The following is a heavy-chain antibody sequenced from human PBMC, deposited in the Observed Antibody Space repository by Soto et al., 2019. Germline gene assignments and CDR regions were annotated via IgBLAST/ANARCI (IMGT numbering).Heavy chain of an antibody. CDR2: IGNAGDT. Sequence: PGGSLRLSCAASGFTFSSYDMPWVRQATGKGLEWVSAIGNAGDTYYPGSVKGGFTISRDNAKNTLYLQMNSLRAEDTAVDFCACASYGAGSYLSVGFDYWGQGTLVTVSS. D-gene: IGHD3-10*01. V-gene: IGHV3-13*01. CDR1: GFTFSSYD. J-gene: IGHJ4*02. CDR3: ACASYGAGSYLSVGFDY.